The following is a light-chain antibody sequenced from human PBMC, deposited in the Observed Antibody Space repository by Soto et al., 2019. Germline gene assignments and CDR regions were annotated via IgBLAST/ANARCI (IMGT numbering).Light chain of an antibody. CDR1: QGISSY. CDR3: QQYHSYPLT. CDR2: GAS. V-gene: IGKV1-8*01. Sequence: AIRMTQSPSSFSASTGDGVTITCRASQGISSYLAWYQQKPGKAPKLLIYGASTLQSGVPSRFSGSGSGTDCTLTINCLQSEDFATYYCQQYHSYPLTFGPGTKVDI. J-gene: IGKJ3*01.